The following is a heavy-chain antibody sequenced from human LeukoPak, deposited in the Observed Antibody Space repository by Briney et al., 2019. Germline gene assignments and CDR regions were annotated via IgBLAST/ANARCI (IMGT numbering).Heavy chain of an antibody. CDR3: ARQEVYRSSTSCYARGYSYGTFFDY. V-gene: IGHV4-39*01. CDR1: GDSISSSSYY. CDR2: IYYSGST. D-gene: IGHD2-2*01. Sequence: PSETLSLTCTVSGDSISSSSYYWGWIRQPPGKGLEWIGTIYYSGSTYYNPSLKSRVTISVDTSKNQFSLKLSSVTAADTVVYYCARQEVYRSSTSCYARGYSYGTFFDYWGQGNLVTVSS. J-gene: IGHJ4*02.